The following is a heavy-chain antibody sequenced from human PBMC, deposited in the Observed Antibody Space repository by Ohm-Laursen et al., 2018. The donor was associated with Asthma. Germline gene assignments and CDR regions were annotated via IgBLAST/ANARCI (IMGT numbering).Heavy chain of an antibody. D-gene: IGHD2-15*01. CDR2: ISSSSSTI. CDR3: ARDSGHCSGGSCSGHFDY. CDR1: GFTFSSYS. Sequence: SLRLSCAASGFTFSSYSMNWVRQAPGKGLEWVSYISSSSSTIYYADSVKGRFTISRDNAKNSLYLQMNSLRAEDTAVYYCARDSGHCSGGSCSGHFDYWGQGTLVTVSS. V-gene: IGHV3-48*04. J-gene: IGHJ4*02.